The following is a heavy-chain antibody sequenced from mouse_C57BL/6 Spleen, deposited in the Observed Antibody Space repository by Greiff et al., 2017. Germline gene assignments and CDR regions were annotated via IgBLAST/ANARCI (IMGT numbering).Heavy chain of an antibody. CDR2: INPNNGGT. Sequence: EVQLQESGPELVKPGASVKMSCKASGYTFTDYNMHWVKQSHGKSLEWIGYINPNNGGTSYNQKFKGKATLTVNKSSSTAYMELRSLTSEDSAVYYCARGATSWYFDVWGTGTTVTVSS. CDR3: ARGATSWYFDV. V-gene: IGHV1-22*01. CDR1: GYTFTDYN. J-gene: IGHJ1*03. D-gene: IGHD3-1*01.